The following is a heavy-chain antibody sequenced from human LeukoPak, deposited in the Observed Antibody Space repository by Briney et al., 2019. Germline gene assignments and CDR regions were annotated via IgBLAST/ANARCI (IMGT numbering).Heavy chain of an antibody. CDR3: ARNYYGSGSYSRLHS. CDR2: THSGGST. CDR1: GFIVSSND. Sequence: PGRSLRLSCAASGFIVSSNDVTWVRQAPRKGLEWVSVTHSGGSTDYADSVKGRFTISRDHSKNTVFLHMNSLRAEDTALYYCARNYYGSGSYSRLHSWGQGTLVTVSS. J-gene: IGHJ4*02. V-gene: IGHV3-53*01. D-gene: IGHD3-10*01.